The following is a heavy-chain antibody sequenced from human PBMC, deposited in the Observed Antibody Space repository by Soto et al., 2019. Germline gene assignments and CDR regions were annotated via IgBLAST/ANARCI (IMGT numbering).Heavy chain of an antibody. CDR3: ARDDIPGSWFDP. V-gene: IGHV4-30-4*01. CDR1: GFSLSINSYY. Sequence: PSETQSLTCTLSGFSLSINSYYWRCIRQSPGKGLEWIGYTDYSGSTDYNPSLKSRVTISADTSTNQLSLKLSSVTAADTAVYYCARDDIPGSWFDPWGQGSLVTVS. J-gene: IGHJ5*02. D-gene: IGHD3-9*01. CDR2: TDYSGST.